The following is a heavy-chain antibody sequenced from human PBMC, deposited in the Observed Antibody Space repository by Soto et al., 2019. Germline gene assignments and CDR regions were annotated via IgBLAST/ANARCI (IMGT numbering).Heavy chain of an antibody. Sequence: QVPLVQSGAEVKKPGASVKGSCTASGYTFTSYGISWVRQAPGQGLEWMGWISAYHGNTNYAQKLQGRVTMTTDTSTSTAYMELRSLRSDDTAVYYCARLRHCISTSCYGYYYYGMDVWGQGTTVTLSS. D-gene: IGHD2-2*01. CDR2: ISAYHGNT. J-gene: IGHJ6*02. CDR3: ARLRHCISTSCYGYYYYGMDV. V-gene: IGHV1-18*01. CDR1: GYTFTSYG.